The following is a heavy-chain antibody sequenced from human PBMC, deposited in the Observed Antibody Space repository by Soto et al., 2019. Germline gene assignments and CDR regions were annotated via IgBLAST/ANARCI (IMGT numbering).Heavy chain of an antibody. Sequence: ASVKVSCKASGYTFTSYDINWVRQATGQGLEWMGGMNPNSGNTGYAQKFQGRVTMTRSSSISTAYMELSSLRSEDTAVYYCASPSRFHAFDIWGQATMVTVSS. D-gene: IGHD3-16*01. CDR3: ASPSRFHAFDI. V-gene: IGHV1-8*01. J-gene: IGHJ3*02. CDR1: GYTFTSYD. CDR2: MNPNSGNT.